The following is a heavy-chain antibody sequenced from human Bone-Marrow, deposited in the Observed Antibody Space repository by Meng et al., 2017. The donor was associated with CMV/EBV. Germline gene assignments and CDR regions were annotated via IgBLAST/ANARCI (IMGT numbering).Heavy chain of an antibody. Sequence: KVSCKGSGYSFTSYWIGWVRQMPGKGLEWMGILYPGDSDTRYSPFFQGQVTISADKSISSADLQWSSLKASDTAMYSCARHKPIYYDFWSGYSEWYFDLWGRGTLVTVSS. CDR3: ARHKPIYYDFWSGYSEWYFDL. J-gene: IGHJ2*01. D-gene: IGHD3-3*01. CDR1: GYSFTSYW. CDR2: LYPGDSDT. V-gene: IGHV5-51*01.